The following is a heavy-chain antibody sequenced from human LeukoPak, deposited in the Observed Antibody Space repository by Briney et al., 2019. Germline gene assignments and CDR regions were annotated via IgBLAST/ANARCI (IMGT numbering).Heavy chain of an antibody. V-gene: IGHV4-4*07. CDR2: IYTSGST. D-gene: IGHD3-3*01. CDR3: ARYPSTYYDFWSGYSSWFDP. CDR1: GGSISSYY. Sequence: PSETLSLTCTVSGGSISSYYWSWIRQPAGKGLEWIGRIYTSGSTNYNPSLKSRVTMSVDTSKNQFSLKLSSVTAADTAVYYCARYPSTYYDFWSGYSSWFDPWGQGTLVTVSS. J-gene: IGHJ5*02.